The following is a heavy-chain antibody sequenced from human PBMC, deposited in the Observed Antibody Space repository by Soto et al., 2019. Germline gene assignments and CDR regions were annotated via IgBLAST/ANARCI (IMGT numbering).Heavy chain of an antibody. CDR2: IYYSGST. CDR1: GGSISSGGYY. Sequence: PSETLSLTCTVSGGSISSGGYYWSWIRQHPGKGLEWIGYIYYSGSTYYNPSLKSRVTISVDTSKNQFSLKLSSVTAADTAVYYCARGREDLGYYDSSGYYPDAFDIWGQGTMVTVSS. CDR3: ARGREDLGYYDSSGYYPDAFDI. V-gene: IGHV4-31*03. J-gene: IGHJ3*02. D-gene: IGHD3-22*01.